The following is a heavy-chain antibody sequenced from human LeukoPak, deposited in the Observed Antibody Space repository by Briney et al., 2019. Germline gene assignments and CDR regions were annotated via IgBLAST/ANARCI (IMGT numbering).Heavy chain of an antibody. D-gene: IGHD3-3*01. CDR3: ARVAIFGVALNWFDP. CDR2: INPSGGST. Sequence: ASVKVSCKASGYTFTSYYMHWARQAPGQGLEWMGIINPSGGSTSYAQKFQGRVTMTRDTSTSTVYMELSSLRSEDTAVYYCARVAIFGVALNWFDPWGQGTLVTVSS. CDR1: GYTFTSYY. J-gene: IGHJ5*02. V-gene: IGHV1-46*03.